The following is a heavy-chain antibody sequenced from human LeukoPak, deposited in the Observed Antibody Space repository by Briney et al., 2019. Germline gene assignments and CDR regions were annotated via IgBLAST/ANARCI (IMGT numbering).Heavy chain of an antibody. CDR2: IIPIFGTA. CDR1: GGTFSSYA. V-gene: IGHV1-69*05. D-gene: IGHD7-27*01. J-gene: IGHJ4*02. Sequence: SVKVSCKASGGTFSSYAISWVRQAPGQGLEWMGRIIPIFGTANYTQKFQGRVTITTDESTSTAYMELSSLRSEDTAVYYCARARLAGSLGNFDYWGQGTLVTVSS. CDR3: ARARLAGSLGNFDY.